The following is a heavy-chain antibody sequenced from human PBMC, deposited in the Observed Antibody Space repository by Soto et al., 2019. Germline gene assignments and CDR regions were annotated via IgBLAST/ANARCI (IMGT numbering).Heavy chain of an antibody. CDR2: INAGNGNT. CDR1: GYTFTSYA. Sequence: ASVKVSCKASGYTFTSYAMHWVRQAPGQRLEWMGWINAGNGNTKYSQKFQGRVTITRDTSASTAYMELSSLRSEDTAVYYCARDTFYDSSGYTEPPYGMDVWGQGTTVTVS. CDR3: ARDTFYDSSGYTEPPYGMDV. D-gene: IGHD3-22*01. J-gene: IGHJ6*02. V-gene: IGHV1-3*01.